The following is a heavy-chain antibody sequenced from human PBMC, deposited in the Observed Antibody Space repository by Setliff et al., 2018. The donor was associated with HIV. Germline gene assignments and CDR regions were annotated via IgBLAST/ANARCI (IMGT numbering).Heavy chain of an antibody. CDR3: AISYYYGSGIPGYYFDY. V-gene: IGHV4-39*01. CDR2: INHIGST. Sequence: SETLSLTCTVSGGSISSGDYYWSWIRQPPGKGLEWIGEINHIGSTNYNPSLKSRVTISVDTSKNQFSLKLSSVTAADTAVYYCAISYYYGSGIPGYYFDYWGQGTLVTVSS. J-gene: IGHJ4*02. D-gene: IGHD3-10*01. CDR1: GGSISSGDYY.